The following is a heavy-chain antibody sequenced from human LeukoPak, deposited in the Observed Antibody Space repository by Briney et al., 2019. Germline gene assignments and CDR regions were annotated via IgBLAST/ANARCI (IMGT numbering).Heavy chain of an antibody. CDR1: GFTFSHYS. V-gene: IGHV3-21*04. Sequence: GGSLRLSCAASGFTFSHYSMNWVRQAPGKGLEWVSSISSTSSNTYCADSVKGRFSVSRDNSKNTVYLQMNSLRAEDTVVYYCAKRRYGDYGDFDYWGQGTLVTVSS. CDR2: ISSTSSNT. CDR3: AKRRYGDYGDFDY. D-gene: IGHD4-17*01. J-gene: IGHJ4*02.